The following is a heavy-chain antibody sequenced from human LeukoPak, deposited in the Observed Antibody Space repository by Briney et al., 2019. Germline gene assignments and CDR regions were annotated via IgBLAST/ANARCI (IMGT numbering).Heavy chain of an antibody. CDR1: GFTFSSYG. CDR2: IWYDGSNK. V-gene: IGHV3-33*06. CDR3: AKDIRIAAAGLDY. Sequence: GRSLRLSCAASGFTFSSYGMHWVRQAPGKGLEWVAVIWYDGSNKYYADSVKGRFTISRDNSKITLYLQMNSLRAEDTAVYYCAKDIRIAAAGLDYWGQGTLVTVSS. D-gene: IGHD6-13*01. J-gene: IGHJ4*02.